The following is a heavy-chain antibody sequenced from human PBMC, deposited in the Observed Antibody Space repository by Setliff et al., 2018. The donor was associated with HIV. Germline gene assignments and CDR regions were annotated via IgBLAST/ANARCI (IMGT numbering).Heavy chain of an antibody. J-gene: IGHJ3*02. CDR2: ITADGSST. V-gene: IGHV3-74*01. Sequence: GGSLRLSCAASGFTFSDYWMHWVRQAPGKGLVWVSRITADGSSTRYADSANGRFTISRDNAKNTMYLEMNSLRAEDTAVYYCARDTEMITTTDAFDIWGPGTMVTVSS. D-gene: IGHD3-22*01. CDR3: ARDTEMITTTDAFDI. CDR1: GFTFSDYW.